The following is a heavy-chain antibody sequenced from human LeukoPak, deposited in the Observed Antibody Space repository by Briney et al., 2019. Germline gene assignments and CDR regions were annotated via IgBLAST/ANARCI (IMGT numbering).Heavy chain of an antibody. Sequence: GGSLRLTCAASGITFSNYAMNWVRRAPGKGLEWVSTISGSGGSAYYVDSVKGRFTISRDNSRNTLYLQMNSLRAEDTAVYYCATNYYDSSRAASDYWGQGTLVTVSS. CDR2: ISGSGGSA. V-gene: IGHV3-23*01. D-gene: IGHD3-22*01. J-gene: IGHJ4*02. CDR3: ATNYYDSSRAASDY. CDR1: GITFSNYA.